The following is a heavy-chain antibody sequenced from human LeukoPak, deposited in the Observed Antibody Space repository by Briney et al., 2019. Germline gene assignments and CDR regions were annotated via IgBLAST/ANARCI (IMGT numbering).Heavy chain of an antibody. D-gene: IGHD6-19*01. Sequence: GSSVKVSCKASGGTFSSYAISWVRQAPGQGLEWMGRIIPIFGTANYAQKFQGRVTITTDESTSTAYMELSSLRSEDTAVYYCARDLLYSSGWYNYFDYWGQGTLVSVSS. CDR2: IIPIFGTA. CDR3: ARDLLYSSGWYNYFDY. CDR1: GGTFSSYA. J-gene: IGHJ4*02. V-gene: IGHV1-69*05.